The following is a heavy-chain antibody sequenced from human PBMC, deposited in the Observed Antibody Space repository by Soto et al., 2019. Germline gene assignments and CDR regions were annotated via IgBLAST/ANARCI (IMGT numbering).Heavy chain of an antibody. V-gene: IGHV1-18*01. J-gene: IGHJ6*02. Sequence: QVQLVQSAAEVKKPGASVKVSCKASGYTFIRYGITWVRQAPGQGLEWMGWISAYNDYTIYAQKLQGRVTMTTDTSTRTVYRELRSVKYDDTAVYYCARGGYYDNAWGKLSHYGLDVWGQGTSVTVSS. CDR1: GYTFIRYG. D-gene: IGHD3-16*01. CDR2: ISAYNDYT. CDR3: ARGGYYDNAWGKLSHYGLDV.